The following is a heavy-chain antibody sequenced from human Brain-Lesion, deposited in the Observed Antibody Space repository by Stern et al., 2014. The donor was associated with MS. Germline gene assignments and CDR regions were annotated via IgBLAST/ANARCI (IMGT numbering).Heavy chain of an antibody. V-gene: IGHV3-23*04. D-gene: IGHD3-16*02. Sequence: AQLVESGGGFVQPGGSLRLSCAASGFGFSSYAMSWVRQTPGKGLEWVSGISASGGSTYYADSVKGRFTISRDKSKNTLFLQMNSLRAEDTAVYYCAKGVWGSYLNAFDMWGQGTMVTVSS. CDR2: ISASGGST. CDR1: GFGFSSYA. CDR3: AKGVWGSYLNAFDM. J-gene: IGHJ3*02.